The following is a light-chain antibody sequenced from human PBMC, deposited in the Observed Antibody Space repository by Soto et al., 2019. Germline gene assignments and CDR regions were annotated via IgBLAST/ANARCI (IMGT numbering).Light chain of an antibody. V-gene: IGKV3D-20*02. CDR2: DAS. Sequence: THFPGTVSLSPGERATLTCRASQSVTSSSLSWYQQKVGRDPRVLIYDASNRAPGIPDRFSGSGSGTDFTLTISSLEPEDSAVYYCHQRSNWPPDTFGHGTRLEI. J-gene: IGKJ5*01. CDR1: QSVTSSS. CDR3: HQRSNWPPDT.